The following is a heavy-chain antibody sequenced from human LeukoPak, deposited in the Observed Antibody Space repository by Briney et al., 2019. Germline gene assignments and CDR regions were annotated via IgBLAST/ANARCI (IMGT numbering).Heavy chain of an antibody. D-gene: IGHD3-22*01. Sequence: ASVKVSCKASGYTFTGYYMHWVRQAPGQGLAWMGWINPNSGGTNYAQKFQGWVTMTRDTSISTAYMELSRLRSDDTAVYYCARSRNYYDSSPDAFDIWGQGTMVTISS. CDR2: INPNSGGT. CDR1: GYTFTGYY. CDR3: ARSRNYYDSSPDAFDI. V-gene: IGHV1-2*04. J-gene: IGHJ3*02.